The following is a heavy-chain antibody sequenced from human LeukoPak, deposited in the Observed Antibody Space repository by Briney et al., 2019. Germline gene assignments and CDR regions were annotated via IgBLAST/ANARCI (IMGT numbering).Heavy chain of an antibody. CDR3: AKGSVGNADFAS. Sequence: GGSLRLSCAASGFTFSSFSMTWVRQAPGKGLEWVSSIIVSGATYYADSVKGRFTISRDSFRGMLFLQMDSPRVEDTAVYFCAKGSVGNADFASWSQGALVTVSS. CDR2: IIVSGAT. J-gene: IGHJ4*02. D-gene: IGHD6-25*01. CDR1: GFTFSSFS. V-gene: IGHV3-23*01.